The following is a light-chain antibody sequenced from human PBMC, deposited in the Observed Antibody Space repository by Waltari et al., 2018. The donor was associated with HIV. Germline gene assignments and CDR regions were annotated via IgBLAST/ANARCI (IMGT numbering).Light chain of an antibody. CDR1: KLGQKY. V-gene: IGLV3-1*01. CDR2: QDI. Sequence: SYDLTQPPSMSVSPGQTAIITCSGDKLGQKYASWYQQKQGQSPVLVIYQDIKRPSGIPERFSGSNSGNTATLTITGTQPMDEADYYCQAWDSSTLFGGGTKLTVL. CDR3: QAWDSSTL. J-gene: IGLJ2*01.